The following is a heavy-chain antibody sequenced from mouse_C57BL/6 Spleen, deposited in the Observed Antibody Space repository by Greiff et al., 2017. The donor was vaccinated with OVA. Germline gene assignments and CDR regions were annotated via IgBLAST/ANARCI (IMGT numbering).Heavy chain of an antibody. J-gene: IGHJ1*03. V-gene: IGHV5-9-1*02. CDR1: GFTFSSYA. CDR3: TRVSLTTVVAKGYFDV. D-gene: IGHD1-1*01. Sequence: EVQRVESGAGLVKPGGSLKLSCAASGFTFSSYAMSWVRQTPEKRLEWVAYISSGGDYIYYADTVKGRFTISRDNARNTLYLQMSSLKSEDTAMYYCTRVSLTTVVAKGYFDVWGTGTTVTVSS. CDR2: ISSGGDYI.